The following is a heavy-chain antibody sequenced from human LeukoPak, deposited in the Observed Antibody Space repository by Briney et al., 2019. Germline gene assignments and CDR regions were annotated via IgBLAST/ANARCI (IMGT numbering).Heavy chain of an antibody. V-gene: IGHV3-23*01. CDR2: ISASGGST. CDR3: ARHTYSGGKFDC. D-gene: IGHD5-12*01. CDR1: GFTFSSYA. J-gene: IGHJ4*02. Sequence: GGSLRLSCAASGFTFSSYAMSWVRQAPGKGLEWVSAISASGGSTYYADSVKGRFTISRDSAKNSLYLQMNSLRAEDTAVYYCARHTYSGGKFDCWGQGTLVTVS.